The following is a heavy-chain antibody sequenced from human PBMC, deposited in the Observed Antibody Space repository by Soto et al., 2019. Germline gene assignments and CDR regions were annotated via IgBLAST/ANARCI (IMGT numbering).Heavy chain of an antibody. J-gene: IGHJ5*02. V-gene: IGHV4-59*01. CDR3: AREYCTNGVCFNWFDP. CDR2: IYYSGST. D-gene: IGHD2-8*01. CDR1: GGSISSYY. Sequence: PSETLSLTCTVSGGSISSYYWSWIRQPPGKGLEWIGYIYYSGSTNYNPSLKSRVTISVDTSKNQFSLKLSSVTAADTAVYYCAREYCTNGVCFNWFDPWGQGTLVTVS.